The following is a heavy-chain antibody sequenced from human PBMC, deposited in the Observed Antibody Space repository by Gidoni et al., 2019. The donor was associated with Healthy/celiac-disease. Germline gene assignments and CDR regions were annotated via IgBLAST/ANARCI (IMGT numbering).Heavy chain of an antibody. CDR2: IYYSGST. CDR3: ARGPYCSGGSCYSGGYYYYGMDV. V-gene: IGHV4-59*01. CDR1: GGSISSYY. Sequence: QVQLQESGPGLVKPSETLSLTCTVSGGSISSYYWSWIRQPPGKGLEWIGYIYYSGSTNYNPSLKSRVTISVDTSKNQFSLKLSSVTAADTAVYYCARGPYCSGGSCYSGGYYYYGMDVWGQGTTVTVSS. D-gene: IGHD2-15*01. J-gene: IGHJ6*02.